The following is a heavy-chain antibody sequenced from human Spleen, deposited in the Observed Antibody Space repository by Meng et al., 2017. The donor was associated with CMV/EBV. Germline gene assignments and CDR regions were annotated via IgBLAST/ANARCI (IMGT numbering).Heavy chain of an antibody. Sequence: GGSLRLSCAASGFSFRNNARHWDRQAPGKGREWLAVIWYDGSEKYFADSVKGRFTISRDNSRYTVDLQMNSLTAEDTAVYYCAKARDYYDSSGLDYFDYWGQGTLVTVSS. CDR2: IWYDGSEK. J-gene: IGHJ4*02. V-gene: IGHV3-33*06. D-gene: IGHD3-22*01. CDR1: GFSFRNNA. CDR3: AKARDYYDSSGLDYFDY.